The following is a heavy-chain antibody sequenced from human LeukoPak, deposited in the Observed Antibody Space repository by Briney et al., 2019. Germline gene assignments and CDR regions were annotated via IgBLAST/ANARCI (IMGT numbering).Heavy chain of an antibody. CDR1: GFTFSSYG. CDR3: AKGYYYDSSGCFDY. Sequence: GGSLRLSCAASGFTFSSYGMSWVRQAPGKGLEWVSAISGSGGSTYYADSVKGRFTISRDSSKNTLYLQMNSLRAEDTAVYYCAKGYYYDSSGCFDYWGQGTLVTVSS. CDR2: ISGSGGST. V-gene: IGHV3-23*01. J-gene: IGHJ4*02. D-gene: IGHD3-22*01.